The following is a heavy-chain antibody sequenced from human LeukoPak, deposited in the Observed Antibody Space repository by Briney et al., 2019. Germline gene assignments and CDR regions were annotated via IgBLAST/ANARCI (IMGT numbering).Heavy chain of an antibody. CDR1: GFTFSSYA. CDR2: ISYDGSNK. Sequence: GGSLRLSCAASGFTFSSYAMHWVRQAPGQGLEWVAVISYDGSNKYYADSVKGRFTISRDNSKNTLYLQMNSLRAEDTAVYYCARDRGLGYCSSTSCYRGAFDIWGQGTMVTVSS. J-gene: IGHJ3*02. V-gene: IGHV3-30-3*01. CDR3: ARDRGLGYCSSTSCYRGAFDI. D-gene: IGHD2-2*02.